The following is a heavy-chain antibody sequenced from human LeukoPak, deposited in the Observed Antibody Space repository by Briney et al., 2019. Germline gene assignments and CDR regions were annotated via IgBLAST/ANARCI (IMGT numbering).Heavy chain of an antibody. V-gene: IGHV3-23*01. J-gene: IGHJ4*02. D-gene: IGHD3-3*01. CDR1: GFTFSSYA. CDR3: AKEIAITIFGVVTYYFDY. CDR2: ISGSGGST. Sequence: GGSLRLSCAASGFTFSSYAMSWVRQAPGNGLEWVSAISGSGGSTYYADSVKGRFTISRDNSKNTLYLQMNSLRAEDTAVYYCAKEIAITIFGVVTYYFDYWGQGTLVTVSS.